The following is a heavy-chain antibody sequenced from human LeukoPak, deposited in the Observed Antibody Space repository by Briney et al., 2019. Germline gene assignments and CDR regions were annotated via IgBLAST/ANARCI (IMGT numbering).Heavy chain of an antibody. CDR3: ARKENVYYYFDY. V-gene: IGHV4-28*01. D-gene: IGHD3-10*01. CDR1: GYSTTSSSW. Sequence: SETLSLTCAVSGYSTTSSSWWGWIRQPPGKGLEWIGYIYHSGTTYYNPSLQSRVTMSVDTSKNQFSLKLSSVTAVDTAVYYCARKENVYYYFDYWGQGTLVTVSS. CDR2: IYHSGTT. J-gene: IGHJ4*02.